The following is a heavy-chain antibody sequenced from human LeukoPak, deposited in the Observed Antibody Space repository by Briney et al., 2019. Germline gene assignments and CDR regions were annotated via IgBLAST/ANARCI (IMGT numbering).Heavy chain of an antibody. J-gene: IGHJ4*02. V-gene: IGHV3-48*01. Sequence: GGSLRLSCAASGFPLSSYSINWVRQAPGKGLEWISYISSSGSAIYYVDSVKGRFTVSRDNAKNSLFLQMNSPRAEDTAVYYCVRVKGSYFDYWGQGALVTVSS. CDR2: ISSSGSAI. CDR1: GFPLSSYS. D-gene: IGHD2-15*01. CDR3: VRVKGSYFDY.